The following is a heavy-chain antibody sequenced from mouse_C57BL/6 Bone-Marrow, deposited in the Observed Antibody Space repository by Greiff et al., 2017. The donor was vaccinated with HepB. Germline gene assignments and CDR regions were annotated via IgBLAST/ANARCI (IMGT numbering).Heavy chain of an antibody. CDR3: ARGGYYYGSGTY. V-gene: IGHV1-81*01. CDR2: IYPRSGNT. J-gene: IGHJ3*01. Sequence: QVQLQQSGAELARPGASVKLSCTASGYTFTSYGISWVKQRTGQGLEWIGEIYPRSGNTYYNEKFKGKATLTADKSSSTAYMELRSLTSEDSAVYFCARGGYYYGSGTYRGQGTLVTVSA. CDR1: GYTFTSYG. D-gene: IGHD1-1*01.